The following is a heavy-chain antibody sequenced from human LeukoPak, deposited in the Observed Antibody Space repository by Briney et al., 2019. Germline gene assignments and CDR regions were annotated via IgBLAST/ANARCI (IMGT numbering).Heavy chain of an antibody. V-gene: IGHV3-74*03. CDR2: INTDGSTT. Sequence: GGSLRLSCAASGFTFSGYWMHWVRQAPGQGLVWVSGINTDGSTTTYADSVKGRFTISRDSTKNTLYLQMNSLRAEDTAVYYCSRGYGGTYRGGYWGQGTLVTVSS. CDR1: GFTFSGYW. CDR3: SRGYGGTYRGGY. J-gene: IGHJ4*02. D-gene: IGHD1-26*01.